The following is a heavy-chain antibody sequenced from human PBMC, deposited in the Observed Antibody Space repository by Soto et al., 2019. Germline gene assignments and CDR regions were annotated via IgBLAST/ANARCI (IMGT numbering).Heavy chain of an antibody. CDR2: INWNDDE. J-gene: IGHJ3*02. D-gene: IGHD2-15*01. Sequence: QITLKESGPTLVKPTQTLTLTCTFSGFSLNTRAVGVGWIRQAPGKALEWLALINWNDDERYSPSLKDRLTITKDTSKNHVVLTMTNIGHVDTATYYCAHRHDLGGFDIWGQGTAVTVSS. CDR3: AHRHDLGGFDI. CDR1: GFSLNTRAVG. V-gene: IGHV2-5*01.